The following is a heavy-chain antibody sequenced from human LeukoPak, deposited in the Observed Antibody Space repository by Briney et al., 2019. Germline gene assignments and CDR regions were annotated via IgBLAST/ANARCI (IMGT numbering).Heavy chain of an antibody. D-gene: IGHD4-17*01. CDR2: INPNSGGT. V-gene: IGHV1-2*06. J-gene: IGHJ5*02. Sequence: ASVKVSCKASGYTFTGYYMHWVRQAPGQGLEWMGRINPNSGGTNYAQKFQGRVTMTRDTSISTAYMELSRLRSDDTAVYYCARVNGDFKNWFDPWGQGTLVTVPS. CDR3: ARVNGDFKNWFDP. CDR1: GYTFTGYY.